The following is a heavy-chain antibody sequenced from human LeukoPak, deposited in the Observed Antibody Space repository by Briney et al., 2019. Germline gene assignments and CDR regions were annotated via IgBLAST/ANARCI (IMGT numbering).Heavy chain of an antibody. V-gene: IGHV1-24*01. CDR3: ATPAYSGSYRNFDY. J-gene: IGHJ4*02. CDR1: GYTLTELS. Sequence: ASVKVSCKVSGYTLTELSMHWVRRAPGKGLEWMGGFDPEDGETIYAQKFQGRVTMTEDTSTDTAYMELSSLRSEDTAVYYCATPAYSGSYRNFDYWGQGTLVTVSS. D-gene: IGHD1-26*01. CDR2: FDPEDGET.